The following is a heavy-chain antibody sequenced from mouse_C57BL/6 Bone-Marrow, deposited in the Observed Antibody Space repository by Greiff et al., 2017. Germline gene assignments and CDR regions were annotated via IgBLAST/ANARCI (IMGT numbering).Heavy chain of an antibody. CDR2: ISSGGSYT. CDR3: ARVLRRKDRYAMDY. CDR1: GFTFSSYG. Sequence: EVMLVESGGDLVKPGGSLKLSCAASGFTFSSYGMSWVRQTPDKRLEWVATISSGGSYTYYPDSVKGRFTISRDNAKNTLYLQMSSLKSEDTAMYYCARVLRRKDRYAMDYWGQGTSVTVSS. V-gene: IGHV5-6*02. D-gene: IGHD1-1*01. J-gene: IGHJ4*01.